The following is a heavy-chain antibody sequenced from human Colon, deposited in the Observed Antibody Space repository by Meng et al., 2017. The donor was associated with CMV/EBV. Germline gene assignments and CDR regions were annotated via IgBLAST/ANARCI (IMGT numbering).Heavy chain of an antibody. CDR3: AKSFKGRSDYYYYYAMDV. CDR1: ISSYG. J-gene: IGHJ6*02. CDR2: ISYDGNKK. Sequence: ISSYGMHWGRQAPGKGLEWAALISYDGNKKDYADSVKGRFIISRDNSKNTLYLQMNSLRAEDTAVYYCAKSFKGRSDYYYYYAMDVWGQGTTVTVSS. V-gene: IGHV3-30*18.